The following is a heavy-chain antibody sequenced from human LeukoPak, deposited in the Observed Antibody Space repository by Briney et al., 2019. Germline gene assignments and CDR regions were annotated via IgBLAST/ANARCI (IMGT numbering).Heavy chain of an antibody. V-gene: IGHV1-69*05. Sequence: ASVKVSCKASGGTFSSYAISWVRQAPGQGLEWMGGIIPIFGTANYAQKFQGRVTITTDESTSTAYMELSSLRSEDTAVYYCARVLYYYDSSGYGYFDYWGQGTLVTASS. CDR1: GGTFSSYA. CDR3: ARVLYYYDSSGYGYFDY. D-gene: IGHD3-22*01. CDR2: IIPIFGTA. J-gene: IGHJ4*02.